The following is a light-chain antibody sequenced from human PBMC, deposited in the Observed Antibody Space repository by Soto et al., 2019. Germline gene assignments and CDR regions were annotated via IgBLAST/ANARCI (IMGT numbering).Light chain of an antibody. CDR1: QTISSW. Sequence: QMTQSPSTLSASVGDIVTITCRAIQTISSWLAWYQQKPGKAPKLLIYKASTLKSGVPSRFSGSGSGTEFTLTISSLQPDDFATYYCQHYNSYSEAFGQGTKVDIK. J-gene: IGKJ1*01. CDR3: QHYNSYSEA. CDR2: KAS. V-gene: IGKV1-5*03.